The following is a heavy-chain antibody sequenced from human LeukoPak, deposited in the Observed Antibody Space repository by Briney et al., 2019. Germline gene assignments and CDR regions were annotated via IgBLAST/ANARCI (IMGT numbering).Heavy chain of an antibody. D-gene: IGHD6-19*01. CDR2: ISHSGGT. J-gene: IGHJ4*02. V-gene: IGHV4-34*01. CDR3: ARVKPVTGTLPHLLDY. Sequence: SETLSLTCAVYGGSLRGYYWTWIRQSPGKGLEWMGEISHSGGTNYNPSLKTRVTISVDTSKKQFSLRLSSVTAADTAVYYCARVKPVTGTLPHLLDYWGQGTLVTVSS. CDR1: GGSLRGYY.